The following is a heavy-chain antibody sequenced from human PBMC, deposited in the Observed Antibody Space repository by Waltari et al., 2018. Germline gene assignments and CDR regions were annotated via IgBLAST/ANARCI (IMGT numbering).Heavy chain of an antibody. CDR2: IIPIFGTA. V-gene: IGHV1-69*14. J-gene: IGHJ3*02. D-gene: IGHD3-3*01. Sequence: QVQLVQSGAEVKKPGSSVKVSCKASGGTFSSYAISWVRQAPGQGLEWMGGIIPIFGTANYAQKFQGRVTITADKSTSTAYMELISLRSEDTAVYYCATIYYDFWSGYQGFDAFDIWGQGTMVTVSS. CDR3: ATIYYDFWSGYQGFDAFDI. CDR1: GGTFSSYA.